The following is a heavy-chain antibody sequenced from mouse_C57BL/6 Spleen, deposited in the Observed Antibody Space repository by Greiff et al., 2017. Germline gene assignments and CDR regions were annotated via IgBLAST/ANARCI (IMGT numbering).Heavy chain of an antibody. V-gene: IGHV5-4*01. Sequence: EVKLEESGGGLVKPGGSLKLSCAASGFTFSSYAMSWVRQTPEKRLEWVATISDGGSYTYYPDNVKGRFTISRDNAKNNLYLQMSHLKSEDTAMYYCAREIYDYDGGYYAMDYWGQGTSVTVSS. CDR2: ISDGGSYT. J-gene: IGHJ4*01. CDR3: AREIYDYDGGYYAMDY. D-gene: IGHD2-4*01. CDR1: GFTFSSYA.